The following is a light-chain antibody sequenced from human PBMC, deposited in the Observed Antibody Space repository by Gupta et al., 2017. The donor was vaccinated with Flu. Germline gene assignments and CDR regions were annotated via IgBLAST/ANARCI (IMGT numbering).Light chain of an antibody. CDR1: GGVNTSNY. V-gene: IGLV6-57*01. CDR2: EDI. CDR3: QTYERDSRV. Sequence: NFMLTQPPPVLHSSGKTITNSCIRGGGVNTSNYVQWYQQRPGSSPSLLIFEDIRRPSGVPGRFSASVDTSSNTASLTISGLKTEDEADYYCQTYERDSRVFGGGTKLTV. J-gene: IGLJ2*01.